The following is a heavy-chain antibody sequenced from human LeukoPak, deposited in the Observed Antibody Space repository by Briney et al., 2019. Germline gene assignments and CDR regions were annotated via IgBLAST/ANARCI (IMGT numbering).Heavy chain of an antibody. D-gene: IGHD5-12*01. V-gene: IGHV3-48*04. CDR2: VGISSGNT. CDR3: ARDHRYAFDN. J-gene: IGHJ4*02. CDR1: GFTFIDYS. Sequence: GGSLRLSCAASGFTFIDYSMNWVRQAPGKGLEWISYVGISSGNTKYADSVKGRFTISRDSAKNSVFLQMNSLRVEDTAVYYCARDHRYAFDNWGQGTLVTVSS.